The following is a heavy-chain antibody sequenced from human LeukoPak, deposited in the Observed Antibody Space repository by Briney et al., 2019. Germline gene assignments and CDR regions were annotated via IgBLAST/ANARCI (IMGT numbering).Heavy chain of an antibody. Sequence: AASVTVSCKASGYAFTGYYMHWVRQAPGQGLEWMGWINPNSGGTNYAQKFQGRVTMTRDTSISTAYMELSRLRSDDTAVYYCARVDVYSSSWSNTGEYYMDVWGKGTTVTVSS. J-gene: IGHJ6*03. CDR3: ARVDVYSSSWSNTGEYYMDV. V-gene: IGHV1-2*02. CDR1: GYAFTGYY. CDR2: INPNSGGT. D-gene: IGHD6-13*01.